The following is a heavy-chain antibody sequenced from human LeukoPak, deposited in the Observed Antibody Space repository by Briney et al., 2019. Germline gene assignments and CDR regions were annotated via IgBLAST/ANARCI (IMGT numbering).Heavy chain of an antibody. CDR3: ARGHSSGWYFDY. D-gene: IGHD6-19*01. CDR2: IYTSGST. V-gene: IGHV4-4*07. Sequence: SETLSLTCTVSGGSISSYYWSWIRQPAGKGLEWIGRIYTSGSTNYNPSLKSRVTMSVDTSKNQFSLKLSSVAAADTAVYYCARGHSSGWYFDYWGQGTLVTVSS. J-gene: IGHJ4*02. CDR1: GGSISSYY.